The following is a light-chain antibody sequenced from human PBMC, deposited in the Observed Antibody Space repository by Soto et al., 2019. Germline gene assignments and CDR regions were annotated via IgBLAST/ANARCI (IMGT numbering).Light chain of an antibody. CDR3: QQYNNWPPGT. CDR2: GPS. J-gene: IGKJ2*02. CDR1: QSVSAN. V-gene: IGKV3D-15*01. Sequence: EIVMTQSPANLSVSPGERATLSCRASQSVSANLAWYQQKPGQAPRLLIYGPSTRATGIPARFSGSGSGTEFSLTISSLQSEDFAVYYCQQYNNWPPGTFGQGTKLEI.